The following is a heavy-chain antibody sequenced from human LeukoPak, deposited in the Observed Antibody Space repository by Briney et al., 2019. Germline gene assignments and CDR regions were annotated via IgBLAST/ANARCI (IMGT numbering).Heavy chain of an antibody. J-gene: IGHJ4*02. V-gene: IGHV1-58*02. Sequence: GTSVEVSCKASGFTFTSSAMQWVRQARGQRLEWIGWIVAGSGNTNYAQKFQERVTITRDMSTSTAYMELSSLRSEDTAVYYCAAKSWGYDSSGYPHWGQGTLVTVSS. CDR1: GFTFTSSA. CDR3: AAKSWGYDSSGYPH. D-gene: IGHD3-22*01. CDR2: IVAGSGNT.